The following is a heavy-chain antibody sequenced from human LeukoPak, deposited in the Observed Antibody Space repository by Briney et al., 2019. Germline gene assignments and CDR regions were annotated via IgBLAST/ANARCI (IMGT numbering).Heavy chain of an antibody. J-gene: IGHJ4*02. Sequence: GGSLRLSCAASGFTFSSYAMSWVRQAPGKGLEWVSAISGSGGSTYYADSVKGRFTISRDNSKNTQYLQMNSLRAEDTAVYYCARSSSSWSPLGYWGQGTLVTVSS. D-gene: IGHD6-13*01. CDR2: ISGSGGST. V-gene: IGHV3-23*01. CDR1: GFTFSSYA. CDR3: ARSSSSWSPLGY.